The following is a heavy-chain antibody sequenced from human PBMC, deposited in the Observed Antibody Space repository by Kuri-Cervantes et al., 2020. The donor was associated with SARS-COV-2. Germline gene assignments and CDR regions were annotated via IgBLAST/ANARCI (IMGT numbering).Heavy chain of an antibody. V-gene: IGHV1-24*01. J-gene: IGHJ5*01. Sequence: ASVKVSCKVSGYTLTELSMHWVRQAPGKGLEWMGGFDPEDGETIYAQNFQGRVTMTEDTSTGTAYMELSSLRAEDTAVYYCATAPAVVAANWFDPWGQGTLVTVSS. CDR2: FDPEDGET. CDR1: GYTLTELS. CDR3: ATAPAVVAANWFDP. D-gene: IGHD2-15*01.